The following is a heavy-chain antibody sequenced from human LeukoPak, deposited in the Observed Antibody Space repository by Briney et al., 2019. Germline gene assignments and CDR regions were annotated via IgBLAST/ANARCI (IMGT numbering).Heavy chain of an antibody. CDR2: ISYDGSNK. J-gene: IGHJ4*02. D-gene: IGHD2-2*01. V-gene: IGHV3-30*04. CDR3: ARLFRVVVPAANTHFDY. CDR1: GFTFSSYA. Sequence: GGSLRLSCAASGFTFSSYATHWVRQAAGKGLEWVAVISYDGSNKYYADSVKGRFTISRDNSKNTLYLQMNSLRAEDTAVYYCARLFRVVVPAANTHFDYWGQGTLVTVSS.